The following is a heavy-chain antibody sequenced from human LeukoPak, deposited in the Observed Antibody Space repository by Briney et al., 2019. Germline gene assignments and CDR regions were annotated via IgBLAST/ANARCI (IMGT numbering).Heavy chain of an antibody. J-gene: IGHJ3*02. D-gene: IGHD2-15*01. CDR3: AREPGVRGSFDI. Sequence: SETLSLTCSVSGGSIGSTGSFWGWIRQPPVKGLEWIGSIYYSGSTYYNPSLKSRVTISVDTSKNQFSLKLSSVTAADTAVYYCAREPGVRGSFDIWGQGTKVTVSS. V-gene: IGHV4-39*07. CDR1: GGSIGSTGSF. CDR2: IYYSGST.